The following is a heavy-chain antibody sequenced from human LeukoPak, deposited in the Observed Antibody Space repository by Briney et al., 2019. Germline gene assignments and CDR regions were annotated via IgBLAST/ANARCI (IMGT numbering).Heavy chain of an antibody. J-gene: IGHJ4*02. CDR2: IKSKTDGGTP. Sequence: GSLRPSWAASGFTFSNAWISWGRQAPGKGPELVGRIKSKTDGGTPDYAAPVKGRFTISRDDSKNTLYLQMNSLKTEDTAVYYCTGVSRSSWYDYWGQGTLVTVSS. D-gene: IGHD6-13*01. CDR1: GFTFSNAW. V-gene: IGHV3-15*01. CDR3: TGVSRSSWYDY.